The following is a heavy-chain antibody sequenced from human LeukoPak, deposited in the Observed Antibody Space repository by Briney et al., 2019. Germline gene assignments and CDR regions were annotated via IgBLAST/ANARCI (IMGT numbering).Heavy chain of an antibody. J-gene: IGHJ4*02. CDR3: ARVARAITFGGVIAPSFVY. CDR2: INPNSGGT. Sequence: ASVKVSCKASGYIFTSYYMHWVRQAPGQGLEWMGWINPNSGGTNYAQKFQGRVTMTRDTSISTAYMELSRLRSDDAAVYYCARVARAITFGGVIAPSFVYWGQGTLVTVSS. V-gene: IGHV1-2*02. D-gene: IGHD3-16*02. CDR1: GYIFTSYY.